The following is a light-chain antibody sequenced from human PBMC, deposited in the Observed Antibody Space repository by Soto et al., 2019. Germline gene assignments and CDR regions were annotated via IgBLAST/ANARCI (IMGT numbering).Light chain of an antibody. CDR1: QSISSW. CDR2: KAS. V-gene: IGKV1-5*03. CDR3: QQYNDYPWT. J-gene: IGKJ1*01. Sequence: DIQMTQSPSTLSASVGDRVTITCRASQSISSWLAWYHQKPGKAPKLLIYKASSLESGVPSTFSGSGSGTEFTLTISSLQPDDFATYYCQQYNDYPWTFGQGTKVEIK.